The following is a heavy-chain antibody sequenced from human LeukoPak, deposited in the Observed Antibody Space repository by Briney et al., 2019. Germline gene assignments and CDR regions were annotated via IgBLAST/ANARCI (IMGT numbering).Heavy chain of an antibody. Sequence: GGTLRLSCAASGFSLSDYYVTWIRQPPGKSLEWVSYLSMSGTSTKYADSVKGRFTISRDNAKNLVFLDMTGLRADNTAVYYCARVRLRPHWGQGTLVTVSS. D-gene: IGHD3-10*01. J-gene: IGHJ4*02. CDR1: GFSLSDYY. V-gene: IGHV3-11*01. CDR2: LSMSGTST. CDR3: ARVRLRPH.